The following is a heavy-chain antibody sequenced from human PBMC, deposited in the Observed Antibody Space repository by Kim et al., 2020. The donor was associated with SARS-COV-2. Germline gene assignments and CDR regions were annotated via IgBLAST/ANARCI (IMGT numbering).Heavy chain of an antibody. D-gene: IGHD3-10*01. CDR2: TYYSGST. V-gene: IGHV4-28*01. J-gene: IGHJ4*01. Sequence: SETLSLTCAVSGYSISSSNWWGLIRQPPGKGLEWIGYTYYSGSTYYNPSLKSRVTMSVDTSKNQFSLKLSSVTAVDTAAYYCARTKYYGSGSYYPTSFD. CDR3: ARTKYYGSGSYYPTSFD. CDR1: GYSISSSNW.